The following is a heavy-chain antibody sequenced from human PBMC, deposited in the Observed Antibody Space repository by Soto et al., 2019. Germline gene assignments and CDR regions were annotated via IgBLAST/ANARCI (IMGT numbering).Heavy chain of an antibody. CDR1: GAYVSSAGYY. V-gene: IGHV4-34*01. Sequence: SETLSLTCSASGAYVSSAGYYWSWIRQTPGKGLEWIAEINHSGTTNYNPSLESRVTISIDTSKNQFSLKLTSVTAADTAVYYCARWYYDFWSGFFTHYFDPWGQGTQVTVSS. D-gene: IGHD3-3*01. J-gene: IGHJ5*02. CDR3: ARWYYDFWSGFFTHYFDP. CDR2: INHSGTT.